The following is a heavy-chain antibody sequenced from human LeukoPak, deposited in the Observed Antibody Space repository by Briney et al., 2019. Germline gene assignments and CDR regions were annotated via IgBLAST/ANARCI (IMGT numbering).Heavy chain of an antibody. CDR2: ISYDGSNK. D-gene: IGHD4-17*01. Sequence: PGRSLRLSCAASGFTFSSYTMHWVRQAPGKGLEWVAVISYDGSNKYYADSVKGRFTISRDNSKNTLYLQMNSLRAEDTAVYYCARGYGDYGPAGDYWGQGTLVTVSS. CDR3: ARGYGDYGPAGDY. CDR1: GFTFSSYT. J-gene: IGHJ4*02. V-gene: IGHV3-30-3*01.